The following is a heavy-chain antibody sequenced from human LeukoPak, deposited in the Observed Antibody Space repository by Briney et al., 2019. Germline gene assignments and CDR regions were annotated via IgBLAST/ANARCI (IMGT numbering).Heavy chain of an antibody. CDR2: INHSGST. V-gene: IGHV4-34*01. J-gene: IGHJ5*02. Sequence: SETLSLTCAVYGGSFSGYYWSWIRQPPGKGLEWIGGINHSGSTNYNPSLKSRVTISVDTSKNQFSVKLSSVTAADTAVYYCARSLAYCGGDCYSWTRFDPWGQGTLVTVSS. CDR3: ARSLAYCGGDCYSWTRFDP. CDR1: GGSFSGYY. D-gene: IGHD2-21*02.